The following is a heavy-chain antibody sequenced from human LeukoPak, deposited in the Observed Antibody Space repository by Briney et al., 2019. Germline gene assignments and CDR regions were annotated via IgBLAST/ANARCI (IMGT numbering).Heavy chain of an antibody. D-gene: IGHD6-19*01. V-gene: IGHV4-34*01. CDR1: GGSFSGYY. CDR3: ARRLRSSGWYQVPFDY. J-gene: IGHJ4*02. Sequence: SETLSLTCAVYGGSFSGYYWSWIRQPPGKGLEWIGEINHSGSTNYNPSLKSRVTISVDTSKNQFSLKLSSVTAADTAVYYCARRLRSSGWYQVPFDYWGQGTLVTVSS. CDR2: INHSGST.